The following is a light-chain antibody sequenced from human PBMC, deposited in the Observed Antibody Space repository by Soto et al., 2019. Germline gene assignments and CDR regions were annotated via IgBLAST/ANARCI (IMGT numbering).Light chain of an antibody. CDR1: QSVSSN. V-gene: IGKV3-20*01. CDR2: GAS. J-gene: IGKJ2*01. CDR3: QHYGTSFYT. Sequence: EIVMTQSPATLSVSPGERATLSCRASQSVSSNLAWYQQKPGQAPRLLIYGASIRATGIPDRFSGSGSGTDFTLTISRLEPEDFAVYHCQHYGTSFYTFGQGTNLEI.